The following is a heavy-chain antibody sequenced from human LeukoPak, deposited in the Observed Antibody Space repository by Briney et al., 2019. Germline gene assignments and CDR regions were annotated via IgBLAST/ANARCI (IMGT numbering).Heavy chain of an antibody. D-gene: IGHD3-10*01. J-gene: IGHJ4*02. CDR3: AREVLGFGELLG. Sequence: GGSLRLSCAASGFTFDDYAMHWVRQAPGKGLEWVSLISWDGGSTYYADSVKGRFTISRDNAKNTLYLQMNSLSAEDTAVYYCAREVLGFGELLGWGQGTLVTVSS. CDR2: ISWDGGST. V-gene: IGHV3-43D*03. CDR1: GFTFDDYA.